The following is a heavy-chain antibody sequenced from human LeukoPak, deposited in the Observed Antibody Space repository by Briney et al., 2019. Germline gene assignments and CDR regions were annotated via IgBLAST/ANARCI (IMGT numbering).Heavy chain of an antibody. V-gene: IGHV4-30-2*01. Sequence: SETLSLTCAVSGGSISSGGYSWSWIRQPPGKGLEWIGYIYHSGSTYYNPSLKSRVTISVDRSKNQFSLKLSSVTAADTAVYYCARYKAIFGVVIGGSTYNWFDPWGQGTLVTVSS. CDR3: ARYKAIFGVVIGGSTYNWFDP. CDR1: GGSISSGGYS. D-gene: IGHD3-3*01. J-gene: IGHJ5*02. CDR2: IYHSGST.